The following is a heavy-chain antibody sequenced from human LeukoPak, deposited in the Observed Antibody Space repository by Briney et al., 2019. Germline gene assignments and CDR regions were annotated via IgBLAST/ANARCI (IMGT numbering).Heavy chain of an antibody. D-gene: IGHD5-12*01. CDR1: GFTVSINY. J-gene: IGHJ6*03. V-gene: IGHV3-53*01. CDR3: ARGVGGYDLLAYYYYYYMDV. Sequence: GGSLRLSCAASGFTVSINYMSWVRQAPGKGLEWVSVIYSGGSTYYADSVKGRFTISRDSSKNTLYLQMKSLRAEDTAVYYCARGVGGYDLLAYYYYYYMDVWGKGTTVTVSS. CDR2: IYSGGST.